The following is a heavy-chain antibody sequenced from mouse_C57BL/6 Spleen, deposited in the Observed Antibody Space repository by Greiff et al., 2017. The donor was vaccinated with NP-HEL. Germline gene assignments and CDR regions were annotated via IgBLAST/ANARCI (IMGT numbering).Heavy chain of an antibody. CDR3: ARRLLPIDD. J-gene: IGHJ2*01. D-gene: IGHD1-1*01. CDR2: IDPSDSYT. Sequence: QVQLQQPGAELVKPGASVKLSCKASGYTFTSYWMQWVKQRPGQGLEWIGEIDPSDSYTNYNQKFKGKATLTVDTSSSTAYMQLSSLTSEDSAVYYCARRLLPIDDWGQGTTLTVSS. CDR1: GYTFTSYW. V-gene: IGHV1-50*01.